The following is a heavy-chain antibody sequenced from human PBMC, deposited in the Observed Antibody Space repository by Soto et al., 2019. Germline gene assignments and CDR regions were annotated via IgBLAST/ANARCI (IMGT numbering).Heavy chain of an antibody. V-gene: IGHV3-21*01. D-gene: IGHD4-17*01. CDR3: ARDPTDYGDYGAYYYYYMDV. Sequence: EVQLVESGGGLVKPGGSLRLSCAASGFTFSSYSMNWVRQAPGKGLEWVSSISSSSSYIYYADSVKGRFTISRDNAKNSLYLQMNSLRAEDTAVYYCARDPTDYGDYGAYYYYYMDVWGKGTTVTGSS. CDR2: ISSSSSYI. J-gene: IGHJ6*03. CDR1: GFTFSSYS.